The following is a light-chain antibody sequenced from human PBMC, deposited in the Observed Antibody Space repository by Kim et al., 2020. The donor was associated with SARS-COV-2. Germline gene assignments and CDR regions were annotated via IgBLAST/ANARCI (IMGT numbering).Light chain of an antibody. J-gene: IGKJ4*01. CDR2: GAS. CDR1: QSVSSSN. V-gene: IGKV3-20*01. Sequence: EVVLTQSPGTLSLSPGERATLSCRASQSVSSSNLVWYQQKPGQAPRLLIHGASSRATGIPDRFSGSGSGTDFTLTISRLEPEDFAVYYCQHYSIPPLTFGGGTKVDIK. CDR3: QHYSIPPLT.